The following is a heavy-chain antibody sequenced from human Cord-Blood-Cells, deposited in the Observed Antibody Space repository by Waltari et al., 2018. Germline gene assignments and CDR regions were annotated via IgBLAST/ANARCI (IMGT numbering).Heavy chain of an antibody. Sequence: QVQLVQSGAEVKKPGAAVKVSCKASGYTFTSYDIKWVGQATGQGLEWMGWMNPNSGNTGYAQKFQGRVTMTRNTAISTAYMELSSLRSEDTAVYYCARTVVTSDMYYFDYWGQGTLVTVSS. D-gene: IGHD2-2*01. V-gene: IGHV1-8*01. CDR1: GYTFTSYD. CDR2: MNPNSGNT. CDR3: ARTVVTSDMYYFDY. J-gene: IGHJ4*02.